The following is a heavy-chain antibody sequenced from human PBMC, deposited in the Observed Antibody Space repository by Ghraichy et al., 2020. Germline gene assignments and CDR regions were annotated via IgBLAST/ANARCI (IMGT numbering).Heavy chain of an antibody. CDR3: ARESRGGEQLVRRTSHYSYYGMDV. CDR1: GLTFSSYG. CDR2: IRYDGSNK. J-gene: IGHJ6*02. Sequence: GGSLRLSCAASGLTFSSYGMHWVRQAPGKGLEWVAVIRYDGSNKYYADSVKGRFTISRDSSKNTLYLQMNSLRAEDTAVYYCARESRGGEQLVRRTSHYSYYGMDVWGQGTTVTVSS. V-gene: IGHV3-33*01. D-gene: IGHD6-13*01.